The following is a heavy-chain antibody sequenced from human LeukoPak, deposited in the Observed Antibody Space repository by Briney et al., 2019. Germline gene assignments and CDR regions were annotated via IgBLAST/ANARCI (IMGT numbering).Heavy chain of an antibody. J-gene: IGHJ5*02. CDR1: GGSITSGVYS. CDR2: IYDSGST. Sequence: SQTLSLTCAVSGGSITSGVYSWNWIRQPPGKGLEWIGYIYDSGSTYYNPSLKSRVTISIDRSKNQFSLKLSSVTAADTAVYYCARGLDPAAGTGWFDPWGQGTLVTVSS. D-gene: IGHD6-13*01. CDR3: ARGLDPAAGTGWFDP. V-gene: IGHV4-30-2*01.